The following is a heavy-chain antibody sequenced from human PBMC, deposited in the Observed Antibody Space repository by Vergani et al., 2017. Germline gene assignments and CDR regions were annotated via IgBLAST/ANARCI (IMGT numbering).Heavy chain of an antibody. CDR2: IRSKAYGGTT. CDR3: TRPFYSGSWYEPDY. V-gene: IGHV3-49*05. D-gene: IGHD6-13*01. Sequence: EVQLVESGGGLVKPGRSLRLSCTASGFTFGDYAMSWFRQAPGKGLEWVGFIRSKAYGGTTEYAASVKGRFTISRDDSKSIAYLQMNSLKTEDTAVYYCTRPFYSGSWYEPDYWGQGTLVTVSS. CDR1: GFTFGDYA. J-gene: IGHJ4*02.